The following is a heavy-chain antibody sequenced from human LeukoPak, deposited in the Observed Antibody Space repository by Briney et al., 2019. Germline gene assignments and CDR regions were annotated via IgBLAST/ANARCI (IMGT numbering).Heavy chain of an antibody. CDR2: ISSNGGST. CDR3: ARGRFTNYMDV. CDR1: GFTFSSYA. D-gene: IGHD3-10*01. J-gene: IGHJ6*03. Sequence: GGSLRLSCAASGFTFSSYAMHWVRQAPGKGLEYVSAISSNGGSTYYANSVKGRFTISRDNSKNTLYLQMGSLRAEDMAVYYCARGRFTNYMDVWGKGTTVTVSS. V-gene: IGHV3-64*01.